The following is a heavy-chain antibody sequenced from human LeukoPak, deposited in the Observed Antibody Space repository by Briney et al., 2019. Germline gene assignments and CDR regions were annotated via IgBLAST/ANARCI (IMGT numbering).Heavy chain of an antibody. CDR2: INTDGSTT. V-gene: IGHV3-74*01. D-gene: IGHD1-26*01. J-gene: IGHJ4*02. Sequence: AGGSLRLSCGASGFTFSNDWMHWVRQAPGKGLVWVSRINTDGSTTTYAGSVKGRFTISRDNAKNTLYLQMNSLRVEDTAVYYCARGRGGSYHYWGQGTLVTVSS. CDR1: GFTFSNDW. CDR3: ARGRGGSYHY.